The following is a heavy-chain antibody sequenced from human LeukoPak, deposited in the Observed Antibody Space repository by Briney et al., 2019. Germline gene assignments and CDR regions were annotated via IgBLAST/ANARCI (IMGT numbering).Heavy chain of an antibody. CDR2: ISTYNADT. CDR3: ARDPGQYYDILTGYYTPYYFDY. Sequence: ASVKVSCKASGYTFTSYGVSWVRQAPGQGLEGMGWISTYNADTDYAQKFQGRVTMTTETSTSTAYMELRSLTSDDTAVYYCARDPGQYYDILTGYYTPYYFDYWGQGTLVTVSS. CDR1: GYTFTSYG. V-gene: IGHV1-18*01. D-gene: IGHD3-9*01. J-gene: IGHJ4*02.